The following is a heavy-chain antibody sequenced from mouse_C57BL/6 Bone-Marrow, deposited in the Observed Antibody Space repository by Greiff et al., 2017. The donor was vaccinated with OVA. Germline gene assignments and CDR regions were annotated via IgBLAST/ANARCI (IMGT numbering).Heavy chain of an antibody. V-gene: IGHV1-18*01. CDR1: GYTFTDYN. J-gene: IGHJ4*01. Sequence: VQLQQSGPELVKPGASVKIPCKASGYTFTDYNMDWVKQSHGKSLEWIGDINPNNGGTIYNQKFKGKATLTVDKSSSTAYMELRSLTSEDTAVYYCARGAYYYYGKGRLVDYWGQGTSVTVSS. CDR3: ARGAYYYYGKGRLVDY. D-gene: IGHD1-1*01. CDR2: INPNNGGT.